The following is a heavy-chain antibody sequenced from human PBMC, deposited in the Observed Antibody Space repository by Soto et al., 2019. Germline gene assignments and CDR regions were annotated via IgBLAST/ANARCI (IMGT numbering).Heavy chain of an antibody. V-gene: IGHV4-39*01. Sequence: QLQLQESGPGLVKPSETLSLTCTVSGGSISSSSYYWGWIRQPPGKGLEWIGSIYYSGSTYYNPPLKSRVTIPLDTSKNQSSLKLSSVTAADTAVYYCASPKIAFYNWFDPWGQGTLVTVSS. D-gene: IGHD3-3*02. J-gene: IGHJ5*02. CDR1: GGSISSSSYY. CDR3: ASPKIAFYNWFDP. CDR2: IYYSGST.